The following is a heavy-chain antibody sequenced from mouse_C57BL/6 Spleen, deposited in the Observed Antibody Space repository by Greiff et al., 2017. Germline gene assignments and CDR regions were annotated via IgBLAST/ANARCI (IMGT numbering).Heavy chain of an antibody. CDR1: GFTFSDYG. CDR3: AKITTRGYFDV. Sequence: EVQLQESGGGLVKPGGSLKLSCAASGFTFSDYGMHWVRQAPEKGLEWVAYISSGSSTIYYADTVKGRFTISRDNAKNTLFLQMTSLRSEDTAMYYCAKITTRGYFDVWGTGTTVTVSS. D-gene: IGHD1-1*01. J-gene: IGHJ1*03. CDR2: ISSGSSTI. V-gene: IGHV5-17*01.